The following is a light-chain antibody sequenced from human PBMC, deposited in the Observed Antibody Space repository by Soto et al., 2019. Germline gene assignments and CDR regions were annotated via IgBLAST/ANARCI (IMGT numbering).Light chain of an antibody. J-gene: IGLJ1*01. V-gene: IGLV2-8*01. CDR2: EVN. Sequence: QSVLTQPPSASGSPGQSVTISCTGTSSDVGGYNYVSWYQQHPGKAPKLMIYEVNKRPSGVPDRFSGSKSGNTASLTVSGLQAEDEADYYCSSFADSNNVFGTGTKLTVL. CDR1: SSDVGGYNY. CDR3: SSFADSNNV.